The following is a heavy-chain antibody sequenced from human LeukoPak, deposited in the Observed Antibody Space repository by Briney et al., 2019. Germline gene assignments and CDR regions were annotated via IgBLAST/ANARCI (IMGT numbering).Heavy chain of an antibody. J-gene: IGHJ6*02. D-gene: IGHD6-19*01. CDR1: DDSISSNNYH. CDR2: INYGGST. V-gene: IGHV4-39*01. Sequence: NASETLSLTCSVSDDSISSNNYHWGWIRQPPGKGLEWIGIINYGGSTYYNPSLRSRVTISVATSQNQVSLKLTSVTATDTAVYYCATLNSNTMDSSGSYRDYYYGMDVWGQGTTVTVSS. CDR3: ATLNSNTMDSSGSYRDYYYGMDV.